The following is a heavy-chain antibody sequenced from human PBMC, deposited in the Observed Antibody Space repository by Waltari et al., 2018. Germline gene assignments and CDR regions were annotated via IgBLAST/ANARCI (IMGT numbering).Heavy chain of an antibody. V-gene: IGHV1-69*08. J-gene: IGHJ3*02. CDR1: GGTFSSYA. CDR3: ARDRRALGYCSGGSCYSAFDI. Sequence: QVQLVQSGAEVKKPGSSVKVSCKASGGTFSSYAISWVRQAPGQGLEWMGRIIPIFGTANYAQKFQGRVTITADKSTSPAYMELSSLRSEDTAVYYCARDRRALGYCSGGSCYSAFDIWGQGTMVTVSS. D-gene: IGHD2-15*01. CDR2: IIPIFGTA.